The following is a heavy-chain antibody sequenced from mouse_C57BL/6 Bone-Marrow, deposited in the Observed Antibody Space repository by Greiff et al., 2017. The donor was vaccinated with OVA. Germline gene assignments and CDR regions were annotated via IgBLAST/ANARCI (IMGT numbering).Heavy chain of an antibody. CDR2: IYPGSGNT. Sequence: VKVVESGPELVKPGASVKISCKASGYSFTSYYIHWVKQRPGQGLEWIGWIYPGSGNTKYNEKFKGKATLTADTSSSTAYMQLSSLTSEDSAVYYCARDSVYYGSSYGYWGQGTTLTVSS. V-gene: IGHV1-66*01. J-gene: IGHJ2*01. D-gene: IGHD1-1*01. CDR1: GYSFTSYY. CDR3: ARDSVYYGSSYGY.